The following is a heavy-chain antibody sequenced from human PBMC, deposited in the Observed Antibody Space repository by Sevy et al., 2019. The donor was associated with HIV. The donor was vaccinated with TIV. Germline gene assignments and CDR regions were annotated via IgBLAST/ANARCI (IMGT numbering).Heavy chain of an antibody. V-gene: IGHV4-34*01. CDR3: ARVPGIAAAGLYYYYYMDV. CDR2: INHSGIT. J-gene: IGHJ6*03. D-gene: IGHD6-25*01. Sequence: SETLSLTCAVYGGSFSGYYWSWIRQPPGKGLGWIGEINHSGITNYNPSLKSRVTISVDTSKNQFSLKLSSVTAADTAVYYCARVPGIAAAGLYYYYYMDVWGKGTTVTVSS. CDR1: GGSFSGYY.